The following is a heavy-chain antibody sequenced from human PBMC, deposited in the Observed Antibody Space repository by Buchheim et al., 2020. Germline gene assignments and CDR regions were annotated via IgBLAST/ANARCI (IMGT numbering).Heavy chain of an antibody. CDR1: GFTFSSYG. Sequence: QVQLVESGGGVVQPGRSLRLSCAASGFTFSSYGMHWVRQAPGKGLEWVAVISYDGSNKYYADSVKGRFTISRDNSKNTLYLQMNSLRAEDTAVYYCAKVRAMIVVVGMDVWGQGTT. CDR3: AKVRAMIVVVGMDV. CDR2: ISYDGSNK. D-gene: IGHD3-22*01. V-gene: IGHV3-30*18. J-gene: IGHJ6*02.